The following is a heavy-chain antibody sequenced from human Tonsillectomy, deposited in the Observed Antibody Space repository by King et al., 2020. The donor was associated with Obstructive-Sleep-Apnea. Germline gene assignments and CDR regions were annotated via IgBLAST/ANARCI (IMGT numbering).Heavy chain of an antibody. J-gene: IGHJ5*02. CDR2: IREDGSEM. Sequence: QLVQSGGGLVQPGGSLRLSCAASGFTFSSYSMSWVRQAPGKGLEWVASIREDGSEMYYVDSLKGRVTISRDNAKNSLYLQLNSLRAEDTAVYYCARGSYCGSSSGYGDGNWFDPWGQGTLVTVSS. CDR1: GFTFSSYS. V-gene: IGHV3-7*03. D-gene: IGHD2-2*01. CDR3: ARGSYCGSSSGYGDGNWFDP.